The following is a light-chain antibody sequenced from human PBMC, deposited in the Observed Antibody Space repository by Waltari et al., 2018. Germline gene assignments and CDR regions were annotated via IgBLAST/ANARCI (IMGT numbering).Light chain of an antibody. J-gene: IGKJ1*01. Sequence: DIQMTQSPYTLSASVGDRVTIPCRASQSISSWLAWYQQKPGKAPKLLIYDASSLESGVPSRFSGSGSGTEFTLTISSLQPDDFATYYCQQYNSYSPWTFGQGTKVEIK. CDR3: QQYNSYSPWT. CDR2: DAS. CDR1: QSISSW. V-gene: IGKV1-5*01.